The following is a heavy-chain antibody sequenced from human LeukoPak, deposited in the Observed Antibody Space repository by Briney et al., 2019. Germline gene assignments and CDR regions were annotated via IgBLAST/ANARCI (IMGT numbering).Heavy chain of an antibody. CDR2: IKHDGSEK. CDR1: GFTFSSYW. J-gene: IGHJ4*02. CDR3: AREHYDFWSGYYGY. D-gene: IGHD3-3*01. V-gene: IGHV3-7*01. Sequence: PGGSLRLSCAASGFTFSSYWMSWVRHAPGKGLEWVANIKHDGSEKYYVDSAKGRFTISRDNAKNSLYLQMNSLRAEDTAVYYCAREHYDFWSGYYGYWGQGTLVTVSS.